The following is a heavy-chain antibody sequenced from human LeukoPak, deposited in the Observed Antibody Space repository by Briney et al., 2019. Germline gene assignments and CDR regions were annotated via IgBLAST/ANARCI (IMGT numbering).Heavy chain of an antibody. V-gene: IGHV4-34*01. CDR2: INHSGST. D-gene: IGHD6-13*01. J-gene: IGHJ5*02. CDR1: GGSFSGYY. CDR3: ARGLAAAGTRYNWFDP. Sequence: SKTLSLTCAVYGGSFSGYYWSWIRQPPGKGLEWIGGINHSGSTNYNPSLKSRVTISVDTSKNQFSLKLSSVTAADTAVYYCARGLAAAGTRYNWFDPWGQGTLVTVSS.